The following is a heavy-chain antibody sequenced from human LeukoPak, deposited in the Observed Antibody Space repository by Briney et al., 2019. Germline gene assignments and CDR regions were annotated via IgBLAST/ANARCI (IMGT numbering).Heavy chain of an antibody. J-gene: IGHJ4*02. CDR3: ARIWAEFQLVSDF. D-gene: IGHD3-10*01. CDR1: GYTFNSYL. Sequence: ASVKVSRKASGYTFNSYLISWVRQVPGQGLEWMGWISGHNGNTDYAQKFKDRVTLTTDTSTSTACMELRSLTSDDTAVYYCARIWAEFQLVSDFWGQGTLITVSP. V-gene: IGHV1-18*01. CDR2: ISGHNGNT.